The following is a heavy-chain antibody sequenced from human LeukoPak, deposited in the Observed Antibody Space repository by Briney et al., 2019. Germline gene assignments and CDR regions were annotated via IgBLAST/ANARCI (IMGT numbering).Heavy chain of an antibody. CDR3: AKQLDSGNFYPTGDDY. J-gene: IGHJ4*02. D-gene: IGHD3-10*01. V-gene: IGHV3-23*01. CDR1: GFTLSSYA. CDR2: ISASGADT. Sequence: PGGSLRLSCAASGFTLSSYATSSVRQAPGKGLEWVSAISASGADTYYADSVKGRFTISRDTSKNTVYLQMNSLRDEDTAVYYCAKQLDSGNFYPTGDDYWGQGTLVTVSS.